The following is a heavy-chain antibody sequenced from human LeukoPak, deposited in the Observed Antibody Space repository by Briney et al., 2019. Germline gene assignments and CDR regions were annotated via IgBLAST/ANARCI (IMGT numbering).Heavy chain of an antibody. J-gene: IGHJ4*02. D-gene: IGHD1-26*01. V-gene: IGHV3-33*01. CDR3: ARVGEWELLYYFDY. Sequence: HAGGSLRLSCAASGFSFSRSGMHWVRQAPGKGLEWVAVIWYDESKKFYADSVKGRFTISRDNSKNTLYLQMNSLRAEDTAVYYCARVGEWELLYYFDYWGQGTLVTVSS. CDR1: GFSFSRSG. CDR2: IWYDESKK.